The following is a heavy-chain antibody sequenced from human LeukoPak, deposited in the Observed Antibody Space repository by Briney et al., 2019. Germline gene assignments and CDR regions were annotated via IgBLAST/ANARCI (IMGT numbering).Heavy chain of an antibody. Sequence: ASVKVSCKASGYTFTNYYMHWVRQAPGQGLEWMGIINPSRGSTSYAQKFQGRVTMTRDTSTSTVYMELSSLRSEDTAVYYCAREMEQGSTTWIQLWLLSHRPFDYWGQGTLVTVSS. CDR2: INPSRGST. V-gene: IGHV1-46*01. CDR3: AREMEQGSTTWIQLWLLSHRPFDY. D-gene: IGHD5-18*01. J-gene: IGHJ4*02. CDR1: GYTFTNYY.